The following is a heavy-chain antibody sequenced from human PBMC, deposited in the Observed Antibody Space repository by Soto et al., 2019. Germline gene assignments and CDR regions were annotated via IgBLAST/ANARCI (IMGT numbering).Heavy chain of an antibody. CDR1: GYTFTRNA. V-gene: IGHV1-3*01. D-gene: IGHD3-9*01. J-gene: IGHJ4*02. Sequence: ASVKVSCKASGYTFTRNAIHWVRQAPGQRLEWIGKIDAGNGNTKYSQKFQDRVTITRDTSASAAYMELRTLRSEETSIYYCARSETDYSRFDVSGQGTLVTVSS. CDR2: IDAGNGNT. CDR3: ARSETDYSRFDV.